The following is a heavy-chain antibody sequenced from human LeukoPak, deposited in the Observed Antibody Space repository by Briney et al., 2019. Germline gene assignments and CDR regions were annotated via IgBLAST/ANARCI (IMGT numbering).Heavy chain of an antibody. CDR3: ARDNLRSTSCLDY. D-gene: IGHD2-2*01. Sequence: PSETLSLTCAVYGGSFSGYYWSWIRQPPGKGLEWIGEINHSGSTNYNPSLKSRVTISVDTSKNQFSLKLSSVTAADTAVYYCARDNLRSTSCLDYWGQGTLVTVSS. CDR1: GGSFSGYY. J-gene: IGHJ4*02. CDR2: INHSGST. V-gene: IGHV4-34*01.